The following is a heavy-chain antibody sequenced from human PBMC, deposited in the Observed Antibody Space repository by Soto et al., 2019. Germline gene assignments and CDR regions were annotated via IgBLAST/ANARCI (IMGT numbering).Heavy chain of an antibody. V-gene: IGHV1-8*01. CDR2: MQPNTGRT. CDR1: GYSFTSLD. D-gene: IGHD1-26*01. Sequence: QVQLVQSGAEVREPGASVKVSCKASGYSFTSLDINWVRQTAGQGLEWMGWMQPNTGRTGYAQKFQGRVTMTRDTSINTAYVELTTLTSDDTAFYYGDRGVSAGVDYWGQGTLVTVSS. J-gene: IGHJ4*02. CDR3: DRGVSAGVDY.